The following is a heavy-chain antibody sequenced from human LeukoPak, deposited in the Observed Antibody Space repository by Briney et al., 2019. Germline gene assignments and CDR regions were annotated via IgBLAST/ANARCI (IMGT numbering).Heavy chain of an antibody. CDR2: IKSKSDGGTT. CDR1: GFPFITYA. V-gene: IGHV3-15*01. J-gene: IGHJ4*02. Sequence: GGSLRLSCATSGFPFITYAMSWVRQAPGKGLEWVGRIKSKSDGGTTDYAAPVKGRFTISRDDSKNTLYLQMNSLKTEDTALYYCTTDRDTVATSFDNWGQGSPVTVSS. D-gene: IGHD5-12*01. CDR3: TTDRDTVATSFDN.